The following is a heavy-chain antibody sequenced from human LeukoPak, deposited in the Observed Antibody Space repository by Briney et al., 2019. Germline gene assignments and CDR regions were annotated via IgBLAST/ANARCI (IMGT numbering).Heavy chain of an antibody. CDR1: GFTFSSYA. Sequence: PGGSLRLSCAASGFTFSSYAMHWVRQAPGKGLEYVSAISSNGGSTYYANSVKGRFTISRDNSKNTLYLQMGSLRAEDMAVYYCARLAGSSGWYGVYSDYWGQGTLVTVSS. V-gene: IGHV3-64*01. CDR3: ARLAGSSGWYGVYSDY. CDR2: ISSNGGST. J-gene: IGHJ4*02. D-gene: IGHD6-19*01.